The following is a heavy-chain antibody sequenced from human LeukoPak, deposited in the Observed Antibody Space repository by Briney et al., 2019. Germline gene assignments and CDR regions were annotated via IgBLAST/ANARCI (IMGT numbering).Heavy chain of an antibody. D-gene: IGHD1-26*01. V-gene: IGHV1-2*02. CDR1: GYTFTGYY. Sequence: ASVKVSCKASGYTFTGYYMHWVRQAPGQGLEWMGWINPNSGGTDYAQKFQGRVTMTRDTSISTAYMELSRLRSDDTAVYYCARAGAGATYSWFDPWGQGTLVTVSS. CDR2: INPNSGGT. J-gene: IGHJ5*02. CDR3: ARAGAGATYSWFDP.